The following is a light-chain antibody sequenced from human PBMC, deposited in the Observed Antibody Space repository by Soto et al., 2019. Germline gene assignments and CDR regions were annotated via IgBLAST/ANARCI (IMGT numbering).Light chain of an antibody. CDR2: GDN. J-gene: IGLJ2*01. Sequence: QSVLTQPPSVSGAPGQRVTIPCTGSSSNIGSFYDVHWYQQLPGTVPKLLIHGDNNRPSGVPDRFSGAKSGTSASLAITGLQAEDEADYYCQSYYNHLSHVVFGGGTKLTVL. V-gene: IGLV1-40*01. CDR1: SSNIGSFYD. CDR3: QSYYNHLSHVV.